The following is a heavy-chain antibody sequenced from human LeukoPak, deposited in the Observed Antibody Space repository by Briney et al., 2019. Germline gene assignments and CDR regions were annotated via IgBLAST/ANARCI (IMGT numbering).Heavy chain of an antibody. CDR2: IYYSGST. Sequence: PSETLSLTCTVSGGSISSSSYYWGWIRQPPGKGLEWIGSIYYSGSTYYNPSLKSRVTISVDTSKNQFSLKLSSVTAADTAVYYCARRPYSDWLSSGYYFDYWGQGTLVTVSS. CDR3: ARRPYSDWLSSGYYFDY. CDR1: GGSISSSSYY. V-gene: IGHV4-39*01. J-gene: IGHJ4*02. D-gene: IGHD3-9*01.